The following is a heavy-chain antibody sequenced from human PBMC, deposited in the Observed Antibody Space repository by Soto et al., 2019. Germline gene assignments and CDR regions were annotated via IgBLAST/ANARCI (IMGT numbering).Heavy chain of an antibody. V-gene: IGHV3-23*01. J-gene: IGHJ4*02. CDR1: GFTFSSYA. CDR3: VKAVYLLDFDY. D-gene: IGHD1-20*01. CDR2: ISGTGGNT. Sequence: GGSLRLSCAASGFTFSSYAMTWVRQAPGKGLEWVSTISGTGGNTYYADSVKGRFTISRDNSKNTVYLQMNSLRAEDTAVYYCVKAVYLLDFDYWGQGTLVTVS.